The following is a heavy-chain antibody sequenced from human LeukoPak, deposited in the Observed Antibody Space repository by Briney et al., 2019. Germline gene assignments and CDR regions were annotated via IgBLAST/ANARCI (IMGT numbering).Heavy chain of an antibody. CDR3: ARDPGSGSFDY. CDR2: IKQDGSEK. V-gene: IGHV3-7*03. Sequence: GGSLRLSCVASGITFSRHWMKWVRQAPGKGLEWVANIKQDGSEKFYVDSVKGGFTISRDNAKNSLYLQMNSLRAEDTAVYYCARDPGSGSFDYWGQGTLVTVSS. D-gene: IGHD3-10*01. J-gene: IGHJ4*02. CDR1: GITFSRHW.